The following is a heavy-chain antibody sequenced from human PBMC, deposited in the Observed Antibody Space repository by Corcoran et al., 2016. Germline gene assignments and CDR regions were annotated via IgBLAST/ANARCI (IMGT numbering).Heavy chain of an antibody. D-gene: IGHD2-8*01. CDR3: ARTDIVLMVYALYFDY. Sequence: QLQLQESGPGLVKPSETLSLTCTVSGGSISSSSYYWGWIRQPPGKGLEWIGSIYYSGSTPYNPSLKSRVTISVDTSKNQFSLKLSSVTAADTAVYYCARTDIVLMVYALYFDYWGQGTLVTVSS. CDR2: IYYSGST. V-gene: IGHV4-39*01. CDR1: GGSISSSSYY. J-gene: IGHJ4*02.